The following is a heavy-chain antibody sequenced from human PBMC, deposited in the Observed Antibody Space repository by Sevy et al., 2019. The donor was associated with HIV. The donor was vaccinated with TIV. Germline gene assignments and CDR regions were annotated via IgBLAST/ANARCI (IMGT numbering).Heavy chain of an antibody. D-gene: IGHD1-7*01. CDR1: GFTFSDYG. J-gene: IGHJ4*02. CDR2: IWSDVSNK. V-gene: IGHV3-33*01. CDR3: AREERSGTTTSFDY. Sequence: GGSVRLSCAAAGFTFSDYGMHWVRQAPGKGLEWVAVIWSDVSNKYYGNSVKGRFTISRDSSKNTLFLEMNSLRFDDTAVYYCAREERSGTTTSFDYWGQGALVTVSS.